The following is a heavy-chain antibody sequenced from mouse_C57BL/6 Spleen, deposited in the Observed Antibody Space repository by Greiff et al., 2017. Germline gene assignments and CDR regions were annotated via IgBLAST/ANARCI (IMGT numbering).Heavy chain of an antibody. D-gene: IGHD2-4*01. CDR1: EFTFSDYG. Sequence: EVQLVESGGGLVKPGGSLKLSCAASEFTFSDYGMHWVRQAPEKGLEWVAYISSGSSTIYYADTVKGRFTISRDNAKNTLFLQMTSRRSEDTAMYYCARGITTIFDYWGQGTTLTVSS. CDR3: ARGITTIFDY. J-gene: IGHJ2*01. V-gene: IGHV5-17*01. CDR2: ISSGSSTI.